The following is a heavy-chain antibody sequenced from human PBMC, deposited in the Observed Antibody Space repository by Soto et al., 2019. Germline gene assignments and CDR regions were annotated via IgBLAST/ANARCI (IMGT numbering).Heavy chain of an antibody. V-gene: IGHV1-69*08. CDR1: GGTFSSYT. Sequence: QVQLVQSGAEVKKPGSSVKVSCKASGGTFSSYTISWVRQAPGQGLEWMGRIIPILGIANYAQKFQGRVTITADKSTSTAYMELSSLRSEDTAVYYCAREPREMATISDAFDIWGQGTMFTVSS. J-gene: IGHJ3*02. D-gene: IGHD5-12*01. CDR2: IIPILGIA. CDR3: AREPREMATISDAFDI.